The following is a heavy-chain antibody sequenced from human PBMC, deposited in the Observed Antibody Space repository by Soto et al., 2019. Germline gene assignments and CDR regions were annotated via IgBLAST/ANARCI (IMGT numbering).Heavy chain of an antibody. CDR2: ISYDGSNK. Sequence: GGSLRLSCAASGFTFSSYGMHWVRQAPGKGLEWVAVISYDGSNKYYADSVKGRFTISRDNSKNTLYLQMNSLRAEDTAVYYCAKENSNYAAYYYYGMDVWGQGTTGTVSS. V-gene: IGHV3-30*18. D-gene: IGHD4-4*01. J-gene: IGHJ6*02. CDR1: GFTFSSYG. CDR3: AKENSNYAAYYYYGMDV.